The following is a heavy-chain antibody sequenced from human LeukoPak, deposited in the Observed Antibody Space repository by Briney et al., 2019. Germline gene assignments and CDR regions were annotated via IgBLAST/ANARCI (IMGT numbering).Heavy chain of an antibody. J-gene: IGHJ4*02. CDR1: GLSFSIHA. Sequence: PGGSLRLSCAASGLSFSIHAMHWVRQPPGNGLEWVPVISYDGNNTYYADSVKGRFTISRDNSQTTLYLQMNILRAEDTAVYYCARDYSAYYDSSGYYYNWGQGALVTVSS. D-gene: IGHD3-22*01. CDR2: ISYDGNNT. CDR3: ARDYSAYYDSSGYYYN. V-gene: IGHV3-30-3*01.